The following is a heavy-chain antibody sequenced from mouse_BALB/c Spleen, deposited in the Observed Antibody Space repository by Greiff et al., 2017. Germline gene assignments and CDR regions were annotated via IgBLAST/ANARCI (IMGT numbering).Heavy chain of an antibody. CDR3: ARSTMITTGYFDY. CDR1: GFSLTGYG. D-gene: IGHD2-4*01. Sequence: QVQLKESGPGLVAPSQSLSITCTVSGFSLTGYGVNWVRQPPGKGLEWLGMIWGDGSTDYNSALKSRLSISKDNSKSQVFLKMNSLQTDDTARYYCARSTMITTGYFDYWGQGTTLTVSS. J-gene: IGHJ2*01. CDR2: IWGDGST. V-gene: IGHV2-6-7*01.